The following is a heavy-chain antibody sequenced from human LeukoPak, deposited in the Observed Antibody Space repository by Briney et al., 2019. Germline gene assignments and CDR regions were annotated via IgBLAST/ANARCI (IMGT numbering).Heavy chain of an antibody. V-gene: IGHV4-4*02. CDR2: IYHSGST. Sequence: PSETLSLTCAVSGGSISSSNWWSWVRQPPGKGLEWIGEIYHSGSTNYNPSLKSRVSISVDTSKNQFSLKLNSVTAADTAVYHCASGGSGWPFQHWGQGTLVTVSS. J-gene: IGHJ1*01. D-gene: IGHD6-19*01. CDR3: ASGGSGWPFQH. CDR1: GGSISSSNW.